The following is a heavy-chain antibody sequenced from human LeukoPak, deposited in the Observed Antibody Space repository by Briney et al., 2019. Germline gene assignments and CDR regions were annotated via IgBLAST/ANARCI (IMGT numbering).Heavy chain of an antibody. CDR2: ISYDGVNK. V-gene: IGHV3-30-3*01. CDR3: ARDRSLLRFFDWQCPDF. D-gene: IGHD3-9*01. Sequence: PGGSLRLSCAASGFTFGSYAMHWVRQAPGKGLEWVAVISYDGVNKYYADSVKGRFTISGDNSKSTLYLQMNSLRGDDTTVYYCARDRSLLRFFDWQCPDFWGQGTLVTVSS. J-gene: IGHJ4*02. CDR1: GFTFGSYA.